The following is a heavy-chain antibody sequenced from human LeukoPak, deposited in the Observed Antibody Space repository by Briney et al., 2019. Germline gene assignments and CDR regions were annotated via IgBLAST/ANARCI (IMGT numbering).Heavy chain of an antibody. V-gene: IGHV1-69*13. CDR1: GGTFSSYA. D-gene: IGHD3-10*01. CDR2: IIPIFGTA. CDR3: ARDWSRGTMVRFD. Sequence: SVKVSCKASGGTFSSYAISWVRQAPGQGLEWMGGIIPIFGTANYAQKFQGRVTITADESTSTAYMELSSLRSEDTAVYYCARDWSRGTMVRFDWGQGTLVTVSS. J-gene: IGHJ4*02.